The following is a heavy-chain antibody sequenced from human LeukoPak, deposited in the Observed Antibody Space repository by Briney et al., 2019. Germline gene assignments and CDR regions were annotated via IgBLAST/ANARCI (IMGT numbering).Heavy chain of an antibody. Sequence: ASVKVSCKASGYTFTSYGISWVRQAPGQGLEWMGWISAYNGNTNYAQKFQGRVTITADESTSTAYMELSSLRSEDTAVYYCARERRVVPAPLGWFDPWGQGTLVTVSS. CDR2: ISAYNGNT. V-gene: IGHV1-18*01. D-gene: IGHD2-2*01. CDR3: ARERRVVPAPLGWFDP. J-gene: IGHJ5*02. CDR1: GYTFTSYG.